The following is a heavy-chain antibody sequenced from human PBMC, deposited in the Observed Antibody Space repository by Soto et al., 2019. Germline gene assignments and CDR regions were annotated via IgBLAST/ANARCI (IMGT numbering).Heavy chain of an antibody. CDR1: GGTFSTYI. Sequence: QVQLVQSGAEVRKPGSSVKVSCKAPGGTFSTYIISWVRQAPGQGLEWMGRIIPIPDITNYAQKFQGRVTVTADRSTSTANMELTSLKSEDTAVYYCARDRITTRGDAFDLWGQGPMVTVSS. CDR3: ARDRITTRGDAFDL. V-gene: IGHV1-69*08. J-gene: IGHJ3*01. CDR2: IIPIPDIT. D-gene: IGHD3-3*01.